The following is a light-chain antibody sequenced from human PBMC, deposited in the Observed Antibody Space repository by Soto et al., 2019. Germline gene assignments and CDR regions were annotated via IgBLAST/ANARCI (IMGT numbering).Light chain of an antibody. Sequence: EIVMTQSPATLSVSPGERATLSCRASQSVNNNLAWYQQKPGQAPRLLIYGASTRATGIPARFSGSGFGTEFTLTISSLQSEDFAVYYCQQFNNWPRTFGQGTKVDIK. CDR2: GAS. J-gene: IGKJ1*01. V-gene: IGKV3-15*01. CDR1: QSVNNN. CDR3: QQFNNWPRT.